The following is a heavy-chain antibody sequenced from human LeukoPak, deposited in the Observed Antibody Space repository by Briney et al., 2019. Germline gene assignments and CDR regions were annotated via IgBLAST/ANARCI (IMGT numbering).Heavy chain of an antibody. CDR3: AKDPSDVLLWFGELWGMDV. D-gene: IGHD3-10*01. CDR2: ISGSGGST. CDR1: GFTFSSYA. V-gene: IGHV3-23*01. J-gene: IGHJ6*02. Sequence: PGGSLRLSCAASGFTFSSYAMSWVRQAPGKGLEWVSAISGSGGSTYYADSVKGRFTISRDNSKNTLYLQMNSLRAEDTAVYYCAKDPSDVLLWFGELWGMDVWGQGTTVTVSS.